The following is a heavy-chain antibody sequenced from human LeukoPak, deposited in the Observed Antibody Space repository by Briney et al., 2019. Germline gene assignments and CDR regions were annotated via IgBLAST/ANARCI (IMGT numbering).Heavy chain of an antibody. CDR1: GGSISSSSYY. CDR2: IYYSGST. V-gene: IGHV4-39*07. J-gene: IGHJ4*02. Sequence: SETLSLTCTVSGGSISSSSYYWGWIRQPPGKGLEWIGSIYYSGSTYYNPSLKSRVTISVDTSKNQFSLQLNSVTPEDAAVYYCTRSSLSSWVINWGQGTLVTVSS. CDR3: TRSSLSSWVIN. D-gene: IGHD6-13*01.